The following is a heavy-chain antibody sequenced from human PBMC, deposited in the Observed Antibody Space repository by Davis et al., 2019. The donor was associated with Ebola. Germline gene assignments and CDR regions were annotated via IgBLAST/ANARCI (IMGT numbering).Heavy chain of an antibody. V-gene: IGHV4-59*12. J-gene: IGHJ6*02. CDR2: IYYSGST. Sequence: MPSETLSLTCTVSGGSISSYYWSWIRQPPGKGLEWIGYIYYSGSTNYNPSLKSRVTISVDTSKNHVSLRLNSVTAADTAVYYCARATYNNWKLWYYYGMDVWGQGTTVTVSS. CDR3: ARATYNNWKLWYYYGMDV. CDR1: GGSISSYY. D-gene: IGHD1-20*01.